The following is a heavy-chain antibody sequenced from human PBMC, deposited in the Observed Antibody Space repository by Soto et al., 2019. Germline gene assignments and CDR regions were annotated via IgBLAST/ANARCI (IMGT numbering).Heavy chain of an antibody. CDR1: GGTFRSYA. V-gene: IGHV1-69*12. Sequence: QVQLVQSGAEVKKPGSSVKVSCKACGGTFRSYAISWVRQAPGQGLEWMGGIIPIFGTANYAQKFQGRVTITADESTSTAYMELSSLRSEDTAVYYCARVGARGGRWFDPWGQGTLVTVSS. D-gene: IGHD3-16*01. CDR2: IIPIFGTA. J-gene: IGHJ5*02. CDR3: ARVGARGGRWFDP.